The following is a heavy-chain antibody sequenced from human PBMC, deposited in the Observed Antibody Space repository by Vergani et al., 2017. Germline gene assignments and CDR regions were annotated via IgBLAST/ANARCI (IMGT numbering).Heavy chain of an antibody. CDR1: GYSFTRYW. Sequence: EVQLVQSGAEVKTPGESLKISCKGSGYSFTRYWIGWVRQLPGKGLEWMGIIYSGDSDTRYRPSFQGQVTISADKSISTAYLQWSSLKASDTAMYYCARLIVGARKGXFDPWGQGTLVTVSS. CDR3: ARLIVGARKGXFDP. D-gene: IGHD1-26*01. J-gene: IGHJ5*02. CDR2: IYSGDSDT. V-gene: IGHV5-51*01.